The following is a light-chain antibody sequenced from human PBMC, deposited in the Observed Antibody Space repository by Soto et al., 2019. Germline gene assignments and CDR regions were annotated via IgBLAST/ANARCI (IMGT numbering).Light chain of an antibody. J-gene: IGKJ2*01. CDR1: ESVTTTY. Sequence: EIVLTQSPCTLSLSPGERATLSCRTSESVTTTYLAWYQQKPGQPPRLLIYGASSRATGIPDRFSGSGSGIDFTLTISRLEPEDFSVYYCQVFGSSPRYIFGQGTMLEIK. V-gene: IGKV3-20*01. CDR2: GAS. CDR3: QVFGSSPRYI.